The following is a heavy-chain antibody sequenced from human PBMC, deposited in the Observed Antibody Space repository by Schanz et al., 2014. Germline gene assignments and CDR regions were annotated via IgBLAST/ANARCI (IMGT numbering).Heavy chain of an antibody. CDR1: RYTFNTYG. D-gene: IGHD1-26*01. CDR3: ARDRDQWDGNYLDY. Sequence: GPEVKEPGASVKVSCEASRYTFNTYGLNWVRQAPGQGLEWMGWISAYTNNTNYAQKVQGRVTMTTDTSTSTVYMELRSLTSDDSAVYYCARDRDQWDGNYLDYWGQGALVTVSS. J-gene: IGHJ4*02. CDR2: ISAYTNNT. V-gene: IGHV1-18*01.